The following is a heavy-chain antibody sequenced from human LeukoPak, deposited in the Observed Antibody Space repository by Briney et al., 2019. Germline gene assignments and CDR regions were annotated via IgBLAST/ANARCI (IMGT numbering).Heavy chain of an antibody. D-gene: IGHD3-16*02. V-gene: IGHV3-49*04. J-gene: IGHJ3*02. CDR2: IRSKLYGGTT. CDR1: GFTFGDYS. Sequence: GGSLRLSCTASGFTFGDYSMGWVRQAPGKGLEWVGFIRSKLYGGTTEYAASVKGRFTISRDDSKSVAHLQMNSLKTEDTAIYYCTRDFGVIAGAFDMWGQGTMVTVSS. CDR3: TRDFGVIAGAFDM.